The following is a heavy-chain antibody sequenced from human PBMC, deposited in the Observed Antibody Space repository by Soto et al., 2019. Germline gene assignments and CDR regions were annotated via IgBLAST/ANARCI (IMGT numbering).Heavy chain of an antibody. J-gene: IGHJ2*01. CDR3: ARPDVGDYWYFEL. V-gene: IGHV1-69*08. CDR2: IIPALGTA. Sequence: QDQLVQSGAEVKKPGSSVKVSCKASGGTFSSHTFSWVRQAPGQGLEWMGRIIPALGTATYAQKIQGRVTSTADESATTVYMELNSLRSEDTAVYYCARPDVGDYWYFELWGRGTLVTVSS. D-gene: IGHD4-17*01. CDR1: GGTFSSHT.